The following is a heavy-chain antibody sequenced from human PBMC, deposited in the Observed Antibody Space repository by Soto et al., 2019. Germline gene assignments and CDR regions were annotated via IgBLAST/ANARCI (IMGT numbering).Heavy chain of an antibody. J-gene: IGHJ4*02. CDR2: ISSNGGST. CDR3: VKSQLPLKYDFWSGHAGCFDY. Sequence: GGSLRLSCSASGFTFSSYAMHWVRQAPGKGLEYVSAISSNGGSTYYADSVKGRFTISRDNSKNTLYLQMSSLRAEDTAVYYCVKSQLPLKYDFWSGHAGCFDYWGQGTLVTVSS. V-gene: IGHV3-64D*08. CDR1: GFTFSSYA. D-gene: IGHD3-3*01.